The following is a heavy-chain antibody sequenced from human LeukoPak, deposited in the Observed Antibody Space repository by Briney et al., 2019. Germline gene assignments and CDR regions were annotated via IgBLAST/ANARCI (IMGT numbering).Heavy chain of an antibody. CDR1: GGSISSGGYY. D-gene: IGHD6-13*01. J-gene: IGHJ5*02. CDR3: ARGWTGQQLVRWTMNWFDP. Sequence: SQTLSLTCTVSGGSISSGGYYWSWIRQHPGKGLEWIGYIYYSGSTYYNPSLKSRVTISVDTSKNQFSLKLSSVTAADTAVYYCARGWTGQQLVRWTMNWFDPWGQGTLVTVSS. V-gene: IGHV4-31*03. CDR2: IYYSGST.